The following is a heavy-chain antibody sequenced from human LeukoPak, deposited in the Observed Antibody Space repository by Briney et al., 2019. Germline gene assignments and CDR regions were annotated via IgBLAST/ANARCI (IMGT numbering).Heavy chain of an antibody. CDR2: INPSGGST. V-gene: IGHV1-46*01. J-gene: IGHJ4*02. CDR1: GYTFTSYY. CDR3: ATSSSTSPKAPFDY. Sequence: ASVKVSCKASGYTFTSYYMHWVRQAPGQGLEWMGVINPSGGSTSYAQKFQGRVTITTDESTSTAYMELSSLRSEDTAVYYCATSSSTSPKAPFDYWGQGTLVTVSS. D-gene: IGHD2-2*01.